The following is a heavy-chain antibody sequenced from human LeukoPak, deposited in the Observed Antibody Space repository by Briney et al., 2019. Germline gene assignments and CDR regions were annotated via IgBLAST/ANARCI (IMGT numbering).Heavy chain of an antibody. V-gene: IGHV1-8*01. D-gene: IGHD2-15*01. CDR2: MNPNSGNT. Sequence: ASVKVSCKASGYTFTSYDINWVRQATGQGLEWMGWMNPNSGNTGYAQKFQGRVTMTRNTSISTAYMELSSLRSEDTAVYYCARNPRLVVVVAATYYYYYGMDVWGQGTTVTVSS. CDR1: GYTFTSYD. CDR3: ARNPRLVVVVAATYYYYYGMDV. J-gene: IGHJ6*02.